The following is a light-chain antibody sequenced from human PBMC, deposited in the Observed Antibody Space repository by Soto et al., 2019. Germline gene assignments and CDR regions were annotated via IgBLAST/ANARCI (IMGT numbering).Light chain of an antibody. CDR3: QQRSNWPPRYT. V-gene: IGKV3-11*01. Sequence: EIVLTQSPATLSLSPGERATLSCRASQSVSSYLAWYQQKPGQAPRLLIYDASNRATGIPARFSGSGSGTDFTLTISSREPEDFAVYYCQQRSNWPPRYTFGQGTKLEIK. CDR1: QSVSSY. CDR2: DAS. J-gene: IGKJ2*01.